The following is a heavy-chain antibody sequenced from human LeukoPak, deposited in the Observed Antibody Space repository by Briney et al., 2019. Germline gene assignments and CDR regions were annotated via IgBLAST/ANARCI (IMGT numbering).Heavy chain of an antibody. Sequence: GGSLRLSCAASGFTFSSYAMTWVRQAPGKGLEWVSAISGSGGSTYYADSVKGRFTISRDNSKNTLYLQMNSLRAEDTAVYYCAKDRSSWYANWFDPWGQGTLVTVSS. CDR3: AKDRSSWYANWFDP. CDR1: GFTFSSYA. D-gene: IGHD6-13*01. V-gene: IGHV3-23*01. CDR2: ISGSGGST. J-gene: IGHJ5*02.